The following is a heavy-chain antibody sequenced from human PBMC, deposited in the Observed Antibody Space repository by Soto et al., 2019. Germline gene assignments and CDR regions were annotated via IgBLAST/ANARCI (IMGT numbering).Heavy chain of an antibody. Sequence: GGSLRLSCAASGFTFSNAWMSWVRQAPGKGLEWVGRIKSKTDGGTTDYAAPVKGRFTISRDDSKNTLYLQMNSLKTEDTAVYYCTTDPWDIVVVVAAADAFDIWGQGTMVTVSS. CDR1: GFTFSNAW. D-gene: IGHD2-15*01. J-gene: IGHJ3*02. V-gene: IGHV3-15*01. CDR3: TTDPWDIVVVVAAADAFDI. CDR2: IKSKTDGGTT.